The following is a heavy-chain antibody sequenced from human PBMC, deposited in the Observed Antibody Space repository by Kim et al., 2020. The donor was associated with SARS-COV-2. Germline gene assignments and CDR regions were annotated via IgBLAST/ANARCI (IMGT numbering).Heavy chain of an antibody. Sequence: ASVKVSCKVSGYTLTELSMHWVRQAPGKGLEWMGGFDPEDGETIYAQKFQGRVTMTEDTSTDTAYMELSSLRSEDTAVYYCANSLSVGAPTDYDAFDIWGQGTMVTVSS. D-gene: IGHD1-26*01. CDR3: ANSLSVGAPTDYDAFDI. J-gene: IGHJ3*02. CDR2: FDPEDGET. CDR1: GYTLTELS. V-gene: IGHV1-24*01.